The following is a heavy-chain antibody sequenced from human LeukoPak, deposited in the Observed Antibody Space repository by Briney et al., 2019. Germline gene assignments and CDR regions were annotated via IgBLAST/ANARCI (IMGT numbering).Heavy chain of an antibody. V-gene: IGHV4-34*01. CDR2: INHSGST. J-gene: IGHJ4*02. Sequence: PSETLSLTCAVYGGSFSGYYWSWIRQPPGKGLEWIGEINHSGSTNYNPSLKSRVTISVDTSKNQFSLKLSSVTAADTAVYYCARGARRWYSSSSPYYFDYWGQGTLVTVSS. CDR3: ARGARRWYSSSSPYYFDY. D-gene: IGHD6-6*01. CDR1: GGSFSGYY.